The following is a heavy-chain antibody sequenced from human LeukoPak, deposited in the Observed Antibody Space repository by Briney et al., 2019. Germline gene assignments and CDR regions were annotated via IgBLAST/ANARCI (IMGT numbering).Heavy chain of an antibody. V-gene: IGHV4-34*01. D-gene: IGHD6-19*01. CDR2: INHSGST. Sequence: ETQSLTCAVYGGSFSGYYWSWIRQPPGKGLEWIGEINHSGSTNYNPSLKSRVTISVDASKNQFSLKLSSVTAADTAVYYCARGRAVAGARAYYWGQGTLVTVSS. J-gene: IGHJ4*02. CDR1: GGSFSGYY. CDR3: ARGRAVAGARAYY.